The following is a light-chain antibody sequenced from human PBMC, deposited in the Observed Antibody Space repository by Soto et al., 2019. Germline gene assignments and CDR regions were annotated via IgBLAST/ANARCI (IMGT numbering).Light chain of an antibody. CDR2: GAS. Sequence: EIVLTQSPVTLPLSPGEGATLSAGASQTCRNLLAWYQQKPGQPPRLLIYGASNRATGIPDGFTGSGSGTDFTLTISRLEPEDFAVYYCHQYGSSPPTFGQGTKVDIK. J-gene: IGKJ1*01. V-gene: IGKV3-20*01. CDR1: QTCRNL. CDR3: HQYGSSPPT.